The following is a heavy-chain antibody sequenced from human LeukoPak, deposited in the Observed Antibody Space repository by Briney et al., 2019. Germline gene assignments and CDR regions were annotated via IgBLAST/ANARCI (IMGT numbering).Heavy chain of an antibody. V-gene: IGHV4-4*07. J-gene: IGHJ4*02. CDR2: IYTSGST. CDR1: GGSINSYY. D-gene: IGHD6-19*01. CDR3: ARLYSSGWYYFDY. Sequence: SETLSLTCTVSGGSINSYYWSWIRQPAGKGLEWIGRIYTSGSTNYNPSLKSRVTISVDKSKNQFSLKLSSVTAADTAVYYCARLYSSGWYYFDYWGQGTLVTVSS.